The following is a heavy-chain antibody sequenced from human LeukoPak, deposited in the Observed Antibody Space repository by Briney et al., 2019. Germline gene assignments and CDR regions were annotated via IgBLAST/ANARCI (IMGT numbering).Heavy chain of an antibody. CDR2: IHTNGSST. D-gene: IGHD6-13*01. V-gene: IGHV3-74*01. CDR3: ARALAVAGTGGYL. CDR1: GFTFSNYW. Sequence: GGSLRLSCAASGFTFSNYWMHWVRQAPGKGLLWVARIHTNGSSTSYADSVKGRFTISRDNAKNTLYLQMNSLRAEDTAVYYCARALAVAGTGGYLWGQGTLVTVSS. J-gene: IGHJ4*02.